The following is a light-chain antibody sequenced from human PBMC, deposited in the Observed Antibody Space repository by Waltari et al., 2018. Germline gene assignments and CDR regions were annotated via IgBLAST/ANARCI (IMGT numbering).Light chain of an antibody. CDR2: KDN. CDR3: QSAANSVTFDVV. CDR1: ALPKQY. V-gene: IGLV3-25*03. Sequence: SNELTQPPSVSVSPGQTARITCPGDALPKQYAYWFQQKPGQAPLMLIYKDNERPSGIPGRFAASSSGTTVTLTISGVQAEDEADYYCQSAANSVTFDVVFGGGTKLTVL. J-gene: IGLJ2*01.